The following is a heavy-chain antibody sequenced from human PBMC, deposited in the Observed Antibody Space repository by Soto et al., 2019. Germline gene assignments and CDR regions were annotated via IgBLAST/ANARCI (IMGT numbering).Heavy chain of an antibody. V-gene: IGHV4-61*01. D-gene: IGHD6-13*01. CDR1: GGSVSSGSFY. J-gene: IGHJ5*01. CDR3: AAGYSNSLFDA. CDR2: VYYIGRT. Sequence: QVQLQESGPGLVKPSETLSLTCTVSGGSVSSGSFYWSWLRQPPRMGLEWFGLVYYIGRTNYNPSLKSRVAISVDTSKNQFSLELSSVTAADTAVYYCAAGYSNSLFDAWGHGTLVTVSS.